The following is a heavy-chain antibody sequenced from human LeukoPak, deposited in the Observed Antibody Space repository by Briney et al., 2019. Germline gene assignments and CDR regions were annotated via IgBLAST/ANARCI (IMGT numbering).Heavy chain of an antibody. CDR1: GYTFTSYA. D-gene: IGHD6-19*01. CDR2: INAGNGNT. J-gene: IGHJ2*01. CDR3: ARDPRGVAATGYFDL. Sequence: ASVKVSCKASGYTFTSYAMHWVRQAPGQRLEWMGWINAGNGNTKYSQKFQGRVTITRDTSASTAYMELSSLRSEDTAVYYCARDPRGVAATGYFDLWGRGTLVTVSS. V-gene: IGHV1-3*01.